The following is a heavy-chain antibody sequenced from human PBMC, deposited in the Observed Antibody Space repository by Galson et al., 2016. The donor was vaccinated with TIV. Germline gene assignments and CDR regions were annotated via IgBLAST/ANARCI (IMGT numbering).Heavy chain of an antibody. Sequence: SVKVSCKASGYTFTSYDINWVRQAPGQGLEWMGGIIPILGIINYAQKFQGRVTISADKSTDTVYMELPSLRSDDTAVYFCARRSQLKVAAGFDFWGQGTLVTVSS. J-gene: IGHJ4*02. CDR3: ARRSQLKVAAGFDF. CDR2: IIPILGII. CDR1: GYTFTSYD. D-gene: IGHD6-13*01. V-gene: IGHV1-69*10.